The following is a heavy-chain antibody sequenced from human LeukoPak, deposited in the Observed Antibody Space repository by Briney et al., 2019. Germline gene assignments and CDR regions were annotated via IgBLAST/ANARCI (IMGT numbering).Heavy chain of an antibody. V-gene: IGHV4-4*07. CDR3: ARGLPSYGDYVDYYFYMDV. Sequence: SETLSLTCTVSGDSISGFYWSWIRQPAGKGLQWIGRISTSGSTNYNPSLKSRVTMSVDGSTNEFSLTVRSVTAADTALYYCARGLPSYGDYVDYYFYMDVWGKGTTVTVSS. D-gene: IGHD4-17*01. CDR1: GDSISGFY. CDR2: ISTSGST. J-gene: IGHJ6*03.